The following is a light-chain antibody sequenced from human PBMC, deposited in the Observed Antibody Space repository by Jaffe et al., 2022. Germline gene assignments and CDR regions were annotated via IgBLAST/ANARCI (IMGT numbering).Light chain of an antibody. CDR1: QAISIY. CDR3: QQTFSTPFT. V-gene: IGKV1-39*01. CDR2: SAS. Sequence: DIQVTQSPSSLSASVGDRVTITCRASQAISIYLNWYQQKPGKAPQLLIYSASNLQDGVPSRFSGVGSGTDFTLAISSLQPEDFATYYCQQTFSTPFTFAPGTRVDI. J-gene: IGKJ3*01.